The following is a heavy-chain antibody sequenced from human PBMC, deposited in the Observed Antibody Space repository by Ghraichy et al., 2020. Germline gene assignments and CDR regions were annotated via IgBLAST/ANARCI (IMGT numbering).Heavy chain of an antibody. CDR2: IYYSGST. J-gene: IGHJ4*02. CDR1: GGSISSGGYY. V-gene: IGHV4-31*03. CDR3: ARVLVVVPAAIDY. D-gene: IGHD2-2*01. Sequence: SETLSLTCTVSGGSISSGGYYWSRIRQHPGKGLEWIGYIYYSGSTYYNPSLKSRVTISVDTSKNQFSLKLSSVTAADTAVYYCARVLVVVPAAIDYWGQGTLVTVSS.